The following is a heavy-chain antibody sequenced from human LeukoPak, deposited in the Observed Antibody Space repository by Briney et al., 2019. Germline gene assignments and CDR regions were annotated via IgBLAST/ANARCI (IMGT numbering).Heavy chain of an antibody. D-gene: IGHD6-13*01. CDR1: GGSISTYY. CDR3: ARAGVAAGSEGWFDP. J-gene: IGHJ5*02. CDR2: VYYSGST. Sequence: SSETLSLTCTVSGGSISTYYWSWIRQPPGKGLEWIGYVYYSGSTNYNPSLKSRVTIPQDTSKNQFSLKLSSVTATDTAVYYCARAGVAAGSEGWFDPWGQGTLVTVSS. V-gene: IGHV4-59*08.